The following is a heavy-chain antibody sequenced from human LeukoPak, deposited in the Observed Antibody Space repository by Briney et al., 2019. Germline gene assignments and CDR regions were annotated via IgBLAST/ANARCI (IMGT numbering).Heavy chain of an antibody. CDR3: AKDQGGDGYNIFDY. Sequence: GGSLRLSCAASGFTFSSYSMNWVRQAPGKGLEWVSSISSSSSYIYYADSVKGRFTISRDNAKNSLYLQMNSLRAEDTAVYYCAKDQGGDGYNIFDYWGQGTLVTVSS. CDR1: GFTFSSYS. J-gene: IGHJ4*02. CDR2: ISSSSSYI. V-gene: IGHV3-21*04. D-gene: IGHD5-24*01.